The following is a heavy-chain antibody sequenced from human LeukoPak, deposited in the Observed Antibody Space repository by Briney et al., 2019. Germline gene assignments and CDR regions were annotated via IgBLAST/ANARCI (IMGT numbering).Heavy chain of an antibody. CDR1: GGSINSYY. V-gene: IGHV4-59*08. CDR3: ARHDLTS. Sequence: PSETLSLTCTVSGGSINSYYWTWIRQPPGKGLEWIGYISYSGSTNYNPSLRSRVTISVDTSKNQFSLKLSSVTAADTAVYYCARHDLTSWGQGTLVTVSS. J-gene: IGHJ5*02. CDR2: ISYSGST.